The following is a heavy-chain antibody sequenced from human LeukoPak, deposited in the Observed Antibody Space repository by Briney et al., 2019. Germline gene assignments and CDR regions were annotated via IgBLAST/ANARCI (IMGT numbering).Heavy chain of an antibody. CDR2: IYSSGNT. Sequence: GGSLRLSCAASGFTVSSNYMSWVRQAQGKGLEWVSIIYSSGNTYYADSVKGRFTISRDTSKNTLYLQMNSLRAEDTAFYYCAREVGATRGLDPWGQGTLVTVSS. J-gene: IGHJ5*02. CDR1: GFTVSSNY. V-gene: IGHV3-53*01. CDR3: AREVGATRGLDP. D-gene: IGHD1-26*01.